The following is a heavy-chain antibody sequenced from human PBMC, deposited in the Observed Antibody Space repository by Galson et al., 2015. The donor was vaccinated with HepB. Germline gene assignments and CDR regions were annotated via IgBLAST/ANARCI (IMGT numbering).Heavy chain of an antibody. CDR2: ISWNSGGI. CDR1: GFTFDDYA. V-gene: IGHV3-9*01. Sequence: SLRLSCADSGFTFDDYAMHWVRQAPGKGLEWVSGISWNSGGIAYADSVKGRFTISRDKAKNSLYLQMNSLRAEDPAFYYCARLLWFGGSYDAFDIWGQGTMVTVSS. CDR3: ARLLWFGGSYDAFDI. D-gene: IGHD3-10*01. J-gene: IGHJ3*02.